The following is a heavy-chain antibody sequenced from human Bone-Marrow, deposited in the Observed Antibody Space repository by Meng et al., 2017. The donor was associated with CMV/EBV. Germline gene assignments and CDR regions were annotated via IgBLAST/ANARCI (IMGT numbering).Heavy chain of an antibody. J-gene: IGHJ2*01. Sequence: GGSLRLPRTASGFTFGEYAVSRVRQATGKGLEWVSAMSGSGGRTYYEDPVKGRFTISRDNSKNTPYLQMNSTSAEDTAVYYWARAPYWGGDCYWHGWYLDLWGRGTLVTVSS. CDR1: GFTFGEYA. D-gene: IGHD2-21*02. CDR2: MSGSGGRT. V-gene: IGHV3-23*01. CDR3: ARAPYWGGDCYWHGWYLDL.